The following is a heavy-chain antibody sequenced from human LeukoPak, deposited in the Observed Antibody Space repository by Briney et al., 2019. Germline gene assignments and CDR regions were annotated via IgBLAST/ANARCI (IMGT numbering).Heavy chain of an antibody. D-gene: IGHD3-10*01. CDR1: GLSISNDW. CDR3: TLIQGWGSGSYYRDF. CDR2: VKSKSAGETT. Sequence: GGSLRLSCAASGLSISNDWMSWVRQAPGKGLEWVARVKSKSAGETTDYAAPVKGKFTISRDDSKNTLYLQMNSLKTEDTAVYYCTLIQGWGSGSYYRDFWGQGTLVTVSS. J-gene: IGHJ4*02. V-gene: IGHV3-15*01.